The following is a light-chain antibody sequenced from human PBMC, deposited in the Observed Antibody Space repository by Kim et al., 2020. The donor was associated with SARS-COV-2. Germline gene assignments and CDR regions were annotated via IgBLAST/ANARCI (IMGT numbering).Light chain of an antibody. CDR2: AAS. J-gene: IGKJ2*01. CDR1: QRVSPS. V-gene: IGKV3-11*01. CDR3: QQRSNSMYT. Sequence: PGDRATRAARASQRVSPSLPLNQQKPCPPPRLLIYAASNRATGIPARFSGSGSGTDFSLTISGLEPEDFAVYYCQQRSNSMYTFGQGTKLEI.